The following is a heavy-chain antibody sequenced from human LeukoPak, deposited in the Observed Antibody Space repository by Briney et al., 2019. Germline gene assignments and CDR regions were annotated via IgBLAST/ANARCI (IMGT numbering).Heavy chain of an antibody. CDR3: ARDGVGIAAGGGYYYYYMDV. Sequence: ASVKVSCKPSGYTFNSYGISWVRQAHGQGLECMGWISAYNGNTNYAQKVQGRVTMTTDTSTSTAYMELRSLRSDDTAVYYCARDGVGIAAGGGYYYYYMDVWGKGTTVTVSS. CDR1: GYTFNSYG. CDR2: ISAYNGNT. J-gene: IGHJ6*03. V-gene: IGHV1-18*01. D-gene: IGHD6-13*01.